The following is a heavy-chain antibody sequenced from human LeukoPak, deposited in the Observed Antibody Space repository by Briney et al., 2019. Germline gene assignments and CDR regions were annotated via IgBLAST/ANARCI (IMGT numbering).Heavy chain of an antibody. CDR3: ARARARGSGWPYDY. CDR1: GYTFTGYY. CDR2: INPTSGGT. D-gene: IGHD6-19*01. J-gene: IGHJ4*02. Sequence: ASVKVSCTASGYTFTGYYMHWVRQAPGQGLEWMGWINPTSGGTNYAQKFQGRVTMTRDTSISTAYMELRRLRSDDTAVYYCARARARGSGWPYDYWGQGALVTVSS. V-gene: IGHV1-2*02.